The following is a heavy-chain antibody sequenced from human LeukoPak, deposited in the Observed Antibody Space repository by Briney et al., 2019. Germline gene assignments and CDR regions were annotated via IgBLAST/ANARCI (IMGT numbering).Heavy chain of an antibody. CDR2: IYYSGNS. CDR3: ARERSGYDLIPRDAFDI. V-gene: IGHV4-59*01. J-gene: IGHJ3*02. D-gene: IGHD5-12*01. Sequence: SETLSLTCTVSGDSISSSYWSWIRHPPGKGLEWIGYIYYSGNSDYNPSLKSRVTISVDTSRNRFSLKLSSVTAADTAVYYCARERSGYDLIPRDAFDIWGQGTMVTVSS. CDR1: GDSISSSY.